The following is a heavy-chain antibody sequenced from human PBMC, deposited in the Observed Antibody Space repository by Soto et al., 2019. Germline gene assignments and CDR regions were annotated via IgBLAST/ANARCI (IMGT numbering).Heavy chain of an antibody. D-gene: IGHD2-15*01. Sequence: DVQLVESGGGLVKPGGSLILSCSASGFAFNNAWMSWVGQAHGPGLEGVGRIKSRTEGGTTHYAAPVKGRLTISRDDSKNMLFMQRNSLKTEDTAVSYCSTDPTPPSCSGASCFYAYWGHGTLVTVSS. CDR1: GFAFNNAW. V-gene: IGHV3-15*01. CDR3: STDPTPPSCSGASCFYAY. CDR2: IKSRTEGGTT. J-gene: IGHJ4*01.